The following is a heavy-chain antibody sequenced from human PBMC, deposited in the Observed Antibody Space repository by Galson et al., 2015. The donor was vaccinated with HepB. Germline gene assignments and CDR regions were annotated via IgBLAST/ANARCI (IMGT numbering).Heavy chain of an antibody. CDR3: ARGGVGATTGAFDI. CDR2: IYHSGGT. D-gene: IGHD1-26*01. Sequence: TLSLTCAVSGGSISSGGYSWSWIRQPPGKGLEWIGYIYHSGGTYYNPSLKSRVTISADRSKNQLSLKLSSVTAADTAVYYCARGGVGATTGAFDIWGQGTVVTVSS. V-gene: IGHV4-30-2*01. CDR1: GGSISSGGYS. J-gene: IGHJ3*02.